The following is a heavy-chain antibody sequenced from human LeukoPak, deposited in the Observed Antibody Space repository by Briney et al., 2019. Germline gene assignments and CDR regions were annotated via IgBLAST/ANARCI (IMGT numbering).Heavy chain of an antibody. D-gene: IGHD3-22*01. CDR3: VKDLSYESSGYAFEY. V-gene: IGHV3-43*01. CDR1: GFTYEDYT. CDR2: ISWDGTT. Sequence: PGGSLRLSCAASGFTYEDYTMHWVRQAPGKTLEWVALISWDGTTYYTDSVKGRFTISRDNSKNSLYLQMDTLRSEDTAFYYCVKDLSYESSGYAFEYWGQGALVTVSS. J-gene: IGHJ4*02.